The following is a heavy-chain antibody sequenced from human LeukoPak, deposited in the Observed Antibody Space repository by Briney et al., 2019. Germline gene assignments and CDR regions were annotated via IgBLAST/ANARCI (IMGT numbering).Heavy chain of an antibody. V-gene: IGHV3-21*01. CDR3: ARGKPRYSYFEY. Sequence: GGSLRLSCAASGFTFSRYSINWVRQAPGKGLEWVSSISSSSSYINYADSVKGRFTISRDNAKNSLYLQMNSLRAEDTAVYYCARGKPRYSYFEYWGQGTLVTVSS. D-gene: IGHD5-18*01. J-gene: IGHJ4*02. CDR2: ISSSSSYI. CDR1: GFTFSRYS.